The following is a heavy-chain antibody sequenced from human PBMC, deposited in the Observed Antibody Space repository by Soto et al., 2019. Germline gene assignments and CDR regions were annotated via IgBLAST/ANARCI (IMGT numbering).Heavy chain of an antibody. CDR2: IKTDGSST. V-gene: IGHV3-74*01. Sequence: EVQLVESGGGLVQPGGSLRLSCAASGFSFSSYWIHWVRQAPGKGLVWVSRIKTDGSSTDYADSVKGRFTISRDNAKNTLYLQMKRMSAEDTAVYYCAKREGNTYGLFHWGQGAMVTVSS. CDR3: AKREGNTYGLFH. J-gene: IGHJ4*02. CDR1: GFSFSSYW. D-gene: IGHD5-18*01.